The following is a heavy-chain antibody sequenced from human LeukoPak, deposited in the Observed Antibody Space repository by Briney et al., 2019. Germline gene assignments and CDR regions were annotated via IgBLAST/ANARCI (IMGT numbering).Heavy chain of an antibody. CDR2: IYNDGSS. CDR3: ARDRHYYDTSGDRSYFFDY. V-gene: IGHV3-53*01. CDR1: GFTVSHNY. J-gene: IGHJ4*02. Sequence: GGSLRLSCAASGFTVSHNYTSWVRQAPGKGLEWVSIIYNDGSSYYADSVKGRFTISRDNSKNTVYLQMNSLRAEDTAVYYCARDRHYYDTSGDRSYFFDYWGQGTLVIVSS. D-gene: IGHD3-22*01.